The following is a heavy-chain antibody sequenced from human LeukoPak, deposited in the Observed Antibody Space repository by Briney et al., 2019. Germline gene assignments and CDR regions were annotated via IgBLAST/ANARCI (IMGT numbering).Heavy chain of an antibody. CDR1: GFTFSSYA. CDR3: ARGLRLGELSLFDY. V-gene: IGHV3-64*01. CDR2: ISSNGGST. J-gene: IGHJ4*02. D-gene: IGHD3-16*02. Sequence: GGSLRLSCAASGFTFSSYAMHWVRQAPGKGLEYVSAISSNGGSTYYANSVKGRFTISRDNSKNTLYLQTGSLRAEDMAVYYCARGLRLGELSLFDYWGQGTLVTVSS.